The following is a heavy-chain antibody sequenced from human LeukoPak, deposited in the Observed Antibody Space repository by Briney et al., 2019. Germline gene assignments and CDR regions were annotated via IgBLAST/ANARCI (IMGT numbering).Heavy chain of an antibody. V-gene: IGHV3-21*01. CDR3: ARRYSSGWYDY. CDR1: GFTFSSFD. Sequence: GGSLRLSCAASGFTFSSFDMNWVRQAPGKGLEWVSSISSSSSYIYYADSVKGRFTISRDNAKNSLYLQMNSLRAEDTAVYYCARRYSSGWYDYWGQGTLVTVSS. CDR2: ISSSSSYI. D-gene: IGHD6-19*01. J-gene: IGHJ4*02.